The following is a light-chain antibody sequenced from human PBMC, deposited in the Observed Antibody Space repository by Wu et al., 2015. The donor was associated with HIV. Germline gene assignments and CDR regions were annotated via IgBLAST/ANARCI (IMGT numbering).Light chain of an antibody. Sequence: EIVLTQSPATLSLSPGERATLSCRASQSIGSFLAWYQQKSGQAPKLLIYDASNRATGIPARFSGSGSGTDFTLTISSLEPEDFAVYYCQQYARSTRTFGQGTKVEIK. CDR2: DAS. CDR1: QSIGSF. V-gene: IGKV3-11*01. CDR3: QQYARSTRT. J-gene: IGKJ1*01.